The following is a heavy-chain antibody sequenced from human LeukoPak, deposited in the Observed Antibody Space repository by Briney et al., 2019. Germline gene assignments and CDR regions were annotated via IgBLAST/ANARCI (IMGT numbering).Heavy chain of an antibody. CDR1: GFTFSSYG. CDR3: AKDQEASMAAAGTGIDY. V-gene: IGHV3-30*02. CDR2: IRYDGSNK. Sequence: GGSLRLSCAASGFTFSSYGMHWFRQAPGKGLEWVAFIRYDGSNKYYADSVKGRFTISRDNSKNTLYLQMNSLRAEDTAVYYCAKDQEASMAAAGTGIDYWGQGTLVTVSS. J-gene: IGHJ4*02. D-gene: IGHD6-13*01.